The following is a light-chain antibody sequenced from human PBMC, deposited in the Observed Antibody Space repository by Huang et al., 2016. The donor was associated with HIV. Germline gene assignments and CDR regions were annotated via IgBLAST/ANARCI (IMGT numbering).Light chain of an antibody. CDR2: DAS. CDR1: QTVSSY. J-gene: IGKJ4*01. CDR3: QLRSTWPGDT. V-gene: IGKV3-11*01. Sequence: EIMLTQSPATLSLSPEERATLSCRASQTVSSYLAWYQQKPGQAPMLLIYDASNRATGIPAGFSGSRSGTEFSLTISSLEPEDFAVYYCQLRSTWPGDTFGGGTKVEIK.